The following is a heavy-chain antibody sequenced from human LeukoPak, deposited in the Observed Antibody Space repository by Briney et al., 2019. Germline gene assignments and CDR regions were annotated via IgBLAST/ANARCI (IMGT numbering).Heavy chain of an antibody. V-gene: IGHV4-38-2*02. J-gene: IGHJ1*01. CDR3: ARGRSGYCSGGSCYSKYFQH. CDR2: IFHTGST. D-gene: IGHD2-15*01. CDR1: GYSISSGYY. Sequence: SETLSLTCTVSGYSISSGYYWAWIRQPPGKGLEWIGSIFHTGSTYHNPSLKSRVTISVDTSKNQFSLKLNSVTAADTAVYYCARGRSGYCSGGSCYSKYFQHWGQGTLVTVSS.